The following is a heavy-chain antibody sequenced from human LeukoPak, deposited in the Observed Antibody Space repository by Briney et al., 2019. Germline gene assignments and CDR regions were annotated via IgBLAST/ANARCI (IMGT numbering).Heavy chain of an antibody. CDR1: GDSVSSNSAA. Sequence: SQTLSLTCAIPGDSVSSNSAAWNWIRQSPSRGLEWLGRTYYRSKWISDYAVSVKSRMTINADTSKNQFSLQVNSVTPEDTAVYYCARKGTVTTPFDYWGQGILVTVSS. J-gene: IGHJ4*02. V-gene: IGHV6-1*01. CDR2: TYYRSKWIS. D-gene: IGHD1/OR15-1a*01. CDR3: ARKGTVTTPFDY.